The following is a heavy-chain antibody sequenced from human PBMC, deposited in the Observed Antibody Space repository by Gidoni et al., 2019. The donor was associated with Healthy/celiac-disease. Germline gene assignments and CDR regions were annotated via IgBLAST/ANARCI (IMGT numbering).Heavy chain of an antibody. D-gene: IGHD3-9*01. J-gene: IGHJ6*03. CDR1: GYTCTSYD. CDR2: MNPNSCNT. V-gene: IGHV1-8*01. Sequence: QVQLVQSGAEVKKPGASVKVSCKASGYTCTSYDINWVRQATGQGLEWMGWMNPNSCNTGYAQKFQGRVTMTRNTSISTAYMELSSLRSEDTAVYYCARGLITIFEGYYYMDVWGKGTTVTVSS. CDR3: ARGLITIFEGYYYMDV.